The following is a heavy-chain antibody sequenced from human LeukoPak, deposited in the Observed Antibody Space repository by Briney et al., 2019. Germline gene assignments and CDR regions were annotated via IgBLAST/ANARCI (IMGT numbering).Heavy chain of an antibody. J-gene: IGHJ5*02. CDR1: GGPFSGYY. CDR2: IKHSGST. D-gene: IGHD2-15*01. Sequence: SETLSLTCAVYGGPFSGYYWSWIRQPPGKGLEWIGEIKHSGSTNYNPSLKSRVTISVDTSKNQFSLKLSSVTDADTAVYYCATSGQWQGYCRGGSCSWFDPWGQGTLVTVSS. CDR3: ATSGQWQGYCRGGSCSWFDP. V-gene: IGHV4-34*01.